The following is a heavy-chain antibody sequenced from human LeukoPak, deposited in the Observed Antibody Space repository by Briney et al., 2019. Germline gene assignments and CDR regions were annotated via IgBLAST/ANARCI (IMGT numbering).Heavy chain of an antibody. CDR1: GFTFSSYG. V-gene: IGHV3-23*01. CDR2: ISGSGGST. Sequence: GGTLRLSCAASGFTFSSYGMSWVRQAPGKGLEWVSAISGSGGSTYYADSVKGRFTISRDNSKNTLYLQMNSLRAEDTAVYYCARDRRDYSGSGTYEYWGQGTLVTVSS. CDR3: ARDRRDYSGSGTYEY. D-gene: IGHD3-10*01. J-gene: IGHJ4*02.